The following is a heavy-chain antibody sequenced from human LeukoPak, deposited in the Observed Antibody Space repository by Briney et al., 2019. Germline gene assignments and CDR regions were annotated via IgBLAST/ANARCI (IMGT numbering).Heavy chain of an antibody. D-gene: IGHD1-26*01. CDR3: ARGQWELLTPWDY. Sequence: GGSLRLSCAASGFPFSNYWMHWVRQVPGKGLVWVSRINSDGSATTYADSVKGRFTISRDNAKNILYLQMNSQRAEDTAVYYCARGQWELLTPWDYWGQGTLVTVSS. J-gene: IGHJ4*02. CDR2: INSDGSAT. V-gene: IGHV3-74*01. CDR1: GFPFSNYW.